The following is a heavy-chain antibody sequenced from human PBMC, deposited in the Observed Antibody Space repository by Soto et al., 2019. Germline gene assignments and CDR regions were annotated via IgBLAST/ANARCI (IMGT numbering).Heavy chain of an antibody. CDR1: GYPFTGYY. D-gene: IGHD3-16*01. V-gene: IGHV1-2*02. CDR2: INPNSGGT. J-gene: IGHJ5*02. CDR3: ARALGNVLQWFDP. Sequence: QVPLVQSGAEVKKPGASVKVSCKASGYPFTGYYMHWVRQAPGQGIEWMGCINPNSGGTNYAQKFQGRVTMTRDKSISTAYMELSRLRSDDTAVYYCARALGNVLQWFDPWGQGTLVTVSS.